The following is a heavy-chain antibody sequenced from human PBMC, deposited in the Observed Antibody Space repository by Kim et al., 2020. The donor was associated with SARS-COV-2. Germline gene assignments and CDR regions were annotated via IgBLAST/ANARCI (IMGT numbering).Heavy chain of an antibody. CDR1: GFSVSNYW. CDR2: ISSDDSST. Sequence: GGSLRLSCAASGFSVSNYWMHWVRQAPGKGLVWVARISSDDSSTIYADSVQGRFTISRDNARNTVYLQMKSLRIEDTAMYYCARDGTGDLPHGYWGQGTLVTVSS. D-gene: IGHD1-26*01. CDR3: ARDGTGDLPHGY. V-gene: IGHV3-74*01. J-gene: IGHJ4*02.